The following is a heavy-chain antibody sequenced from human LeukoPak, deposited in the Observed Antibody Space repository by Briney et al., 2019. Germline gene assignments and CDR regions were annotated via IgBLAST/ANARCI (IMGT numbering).Heavy chain of an antibody. D-gene: IGHD6-19*01. V-gene: IGHV3-9*01. CDR3: AKGRSGWYSDY. CDR2: ISWNSGSI. Sequence: QPGGSLRLSCAASGFTFDDYAMHWVRQAPGKGLEWVSGISWNSGSIGYADSVKGRFTISRDNAKNSLYLQMNSLRAEDTALYYCAKGRSGWYSDYWGQGTLVTVSS. J-gene: IGHJ4*02. CDR1: GFTFDDYA.